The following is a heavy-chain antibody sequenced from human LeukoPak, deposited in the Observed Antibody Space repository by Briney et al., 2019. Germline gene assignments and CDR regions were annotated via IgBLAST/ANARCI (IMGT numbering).Heavy chain of an antibody. CDR2: INPSGGST. D-gene: IGHD3-10*01. V-gene: IGHV1-46*01. Sequence: ASVKVSCKASGYTFTGYYMHWVRQAPGQGLEWMGIINPSGGSTSYAQKFQGRVTMTRDTSTSTVYMELSSLRSEDTAVYYCARDLGGNWFDPWGQGTLVTVSS. CDR1: GYTFTGYY. CDR3: ARDLGGNWFDP. J-gene: IGHJ5*02.